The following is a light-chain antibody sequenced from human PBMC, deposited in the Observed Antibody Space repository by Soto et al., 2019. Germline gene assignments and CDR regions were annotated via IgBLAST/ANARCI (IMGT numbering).Light chain of an antibody. V-gene: IGLV2-8*01. CDR2: EVT. Sequence: QSALTQPPSASGSPGQSVTISCTGTSSDVGAYDYVCWYQQHPGKAPKLILYEVTKRPSGVSNRFSGSKSGNTASLTISGLQTEDDSHYYCCSYANGNTLLFGGGTKLTVL. J-gene: IGLJ2*01. CDR3: CSYANGNTLL. CDR1: SSDVGAYDY.